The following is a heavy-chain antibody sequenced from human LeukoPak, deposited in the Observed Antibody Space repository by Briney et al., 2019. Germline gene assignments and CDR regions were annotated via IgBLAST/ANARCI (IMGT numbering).Heavy chain of an antibody. CDR2: IYPGDSDT. V-gene: IGHV5-51*01. CDR1: GYSFTTYW. D-gene: IGHD6-13*01. CDR3: ARLAYSSRWHSEYFQH. Sequence: GESLKISCKGSGYSFTTYWIGWVRQMPGKGLEWMGIIYPGDSDTRYSPSFQGQVTISADKSISTAYLQWSSLKASDTAMYHCARLAYSSRWHSEYFQHWGQGTLDTVSS. J-gene: IGHJ1*01.